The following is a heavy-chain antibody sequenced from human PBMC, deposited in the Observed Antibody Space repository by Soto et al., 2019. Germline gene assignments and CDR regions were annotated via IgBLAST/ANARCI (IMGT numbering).Heavy chain of an antibody. CDR2: INWNGGST. V-gene: IGHV3-20*04. CDR1: GFTFGDYG. J-gene: IGHJ4*02. CDR3: ARAYYYDSSGYPIDY. D-gene: IGHD3-22*01. Sequence: PGGSLRLSCAASGFTFGDYGMNWVRQAPGKGLEWVSGINWNGGSTGYADSVKGRFTISRDNAKNSLYLQMNSLRAEDTALYYCARAYYYDSSGYPIDYWGQGTLVTVSS.